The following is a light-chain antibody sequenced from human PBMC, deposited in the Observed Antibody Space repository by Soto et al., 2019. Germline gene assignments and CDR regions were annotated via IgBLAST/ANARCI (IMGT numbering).Light chain of an antibody. CDR3: QQRRDWPPLT. Sequence: EVVLTQSPVTLVWSAGERATLSCRASQNVDIYVAWYQQRPGQAPRLLIYDASNRATGIPARFSGSGSGTDFTLTISSLEPEDFAVYYCQQRRDWPPLTFGGGTKVEIK. J-gene: IGKJ4*01. CDR2: DAS. V-gene: IGKV3-11*01. CDR1: QNVDIY.